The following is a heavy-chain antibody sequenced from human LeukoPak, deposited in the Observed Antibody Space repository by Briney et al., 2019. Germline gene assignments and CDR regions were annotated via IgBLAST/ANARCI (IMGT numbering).Heavy chain of an antibody. D-gene: IGHD3-3*01. Sequence: SVKVSCKASGGTFSSYAISWVRQAPGQGLEWMGGIIPIFGTANYAQKFQGRVTITADESTSTAYMELSSLRSEDTAVYYCARMITIFGVVDSRHFDYWGQGTLVTVSS. V-gene: IGHV1-69*01. CDR3: ARMITIFGVVDSRHFDY. CDR1: GGTFSSYA. J-gene: IGHJ4*02. CDR2: IIPIFGTA.